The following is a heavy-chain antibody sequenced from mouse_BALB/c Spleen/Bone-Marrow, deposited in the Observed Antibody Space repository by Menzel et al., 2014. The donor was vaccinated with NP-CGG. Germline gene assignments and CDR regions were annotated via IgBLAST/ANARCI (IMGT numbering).Heavy chain of an antibody. CDR2: INLSSGYT. D-gene: IGHD1-1*01. Sequence: VQRVESGAELARPGASVKMSCKASGYTFTSYTMHWVKQRPGQGLEWIGYINLSSGYTNYNQKFKDKATLTADKSSSTAYMQLSSLTSEDSAVYYCARGGNFDYWGQGTTLTVSS. CDR1: GYTFTSYT. J-gene: IGHJ2*01. CDR3: ARGGNFDY. V-gene: IGHV1-4*01.